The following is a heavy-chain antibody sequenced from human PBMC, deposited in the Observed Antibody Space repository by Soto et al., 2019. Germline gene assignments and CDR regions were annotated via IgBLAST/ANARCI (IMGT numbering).Heavy chain of an antibody. CDR3: AKDVDRSGELWGYFQN. V-gene: IGHV3-9*01. CDR1: GFIFEDFA. CDR2: INWNGVNK. J-gene: IGHJ1*01. D-gene: IGHD3-16*01. Sequence: GGSLRLSCTVSGFIFEDFAMHWVRQAPGQGLEWVSGINWNGVNKGYAESVLGRFTISRDNAKKSLYLDMNYLRPEDTALYFCAKDVDRSGELWGYFQNWGQGTLVTVS.